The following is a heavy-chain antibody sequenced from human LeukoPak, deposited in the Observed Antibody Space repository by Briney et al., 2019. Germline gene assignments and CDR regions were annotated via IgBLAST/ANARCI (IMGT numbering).Heavy chain of an antibody. CDR3: TTERGGSYNDC. CDR1: GYTFTSYY. D-gene: IGHD1-26*01. J-gene: IGHJ4*02. CDR2: VKSTGGST. Sequence: GASVKVSCKASGYTFTSYYMHWVRQAPGQGLEWVGLVKSTGGSTTYAQKFQGRVTMTRDTSTSTFYMELSSLRSEDTAVYYCTTERGGSYNDCWGQGTLVTVSS. V-gene: IGHV1-46*01.